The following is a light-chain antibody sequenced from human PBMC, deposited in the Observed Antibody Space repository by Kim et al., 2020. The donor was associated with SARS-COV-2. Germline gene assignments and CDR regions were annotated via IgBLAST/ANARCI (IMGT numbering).Light chain of an antibody. J-gene: IGLJ1*01. V-gene: IGLV2-14*03. CDR1: SSDVGGYNY. CDR3: TSYRSSGYV. CDR2: DVF. Sequence: SALTQPASVSGSPGQSIIISCTGTSSDVGGYNYVSWYQQYPGKAPKLMIYDVFKRPSGVSNRFSGSKSGNTASLTISGLQAEDEADYYCTSYRSSGYVFGTGTKVAVL.